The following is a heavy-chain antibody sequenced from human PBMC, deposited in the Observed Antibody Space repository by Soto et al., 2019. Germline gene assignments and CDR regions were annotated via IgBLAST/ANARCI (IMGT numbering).Heavy chain of an antibody. V-gene: IGHV3-74*01. D-gene: IGHD3-22*01. J-gene: IGHJ4*02. Sequence: EGSLRLSCAASGFTFGSHWMHWVRQAPGKGLVYVSRISSGGTTTNYAESVKGRFTISRDNARNTLYLQMNSLRVEDTAVYYCARFGTSYDTSGFLYWGQGTPVTVSS. CDR3: ARFGTSYDTSGFLY. CDR1: GFTFGSHW. CDR2: ISSGGTTT.